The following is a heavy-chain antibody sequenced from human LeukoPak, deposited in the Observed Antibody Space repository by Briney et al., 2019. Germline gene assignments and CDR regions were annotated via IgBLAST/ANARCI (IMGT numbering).Heavy chain of an antibody. CDR1: GGSISSYY. D-gene: IGHD6-19*01. Sequence: SETLSLTCTVSGGSISSYYWSWIRQPAGKGLEWIGRIYTSGSTNYNPSLKSRVTISVDTSKNQFSLKLSSVTAADTAVYYCARAERHSSGWYWDYFDYWGQGTLVTVSS. V-gene: IGHV4-4*07. CDR3: ARAERHSSGWYWDYFDY. CDR2: IYTSGST. J-gene: IGHJ4*02.